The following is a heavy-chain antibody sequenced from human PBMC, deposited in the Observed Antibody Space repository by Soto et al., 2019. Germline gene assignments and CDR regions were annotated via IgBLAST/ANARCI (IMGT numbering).Heavy chain of an antibody. CDR2: ISYDGSNK. CDR1: GFTFSSYG. D-gene: IGHD2-15*01. J-gene: IGHJ4*02. CDR3: AKEVVVVAAPYYFDY. V-gene: IGHV3-30*18. Sequence: QVQLVESGGGVVQPGRSLRLSCAASGFTFSSYGMHWVRQAPGKGLEWVAVISYDGSNKYYADSVKGGFTISRDNSKNTLCLQMNSLRAEDTAVYYCAKEVVVVAAPYYFDYWGQGTLVTVSS.